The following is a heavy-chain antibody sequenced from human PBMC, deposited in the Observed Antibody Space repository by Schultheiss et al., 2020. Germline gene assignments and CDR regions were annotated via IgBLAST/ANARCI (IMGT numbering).Heavy chain of an antibody. Sequence: GGSLRLSCAASGFTFSSYGMHWVRQAPGKGLEWVAVISYDGSNKYYADSVKGRFTISRDNSKNTLYLQMNSLRAEDTAVYYCAKEYCSSTSCYRNDYYGMDVWGQGTTVTVSS. V-gene: IGHV3-30*18. CDR2: ISYDGSNK. D-gene: IGHD2-2*01. CDR1: GFTFSSYG. CDR3: AKEYCSSTSCYRNDYYGMDV. J-gene: IGHJ6*02.